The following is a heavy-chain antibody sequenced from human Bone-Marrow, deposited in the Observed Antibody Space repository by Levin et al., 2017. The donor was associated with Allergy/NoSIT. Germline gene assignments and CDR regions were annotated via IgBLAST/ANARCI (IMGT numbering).Heavy chain of an antibody. V-gene: IGHV3-74*01. CDR3: ARAGYYRFDY. CDR2: INSDGSTT. J-gene: IGHJ4*02. Sequence: GGSLRLSCAASGFTFSSYWMHWVRQAPGKGLVWVSRINSDGSTTNYADSVKGRFTISRDNAKNTLYLQMNSLRVEDTAVYYCARAGYYRFDYWGQGTLVPVSS. CDR1: GFTFSSYW. D-gene: IGHD3-9*01.